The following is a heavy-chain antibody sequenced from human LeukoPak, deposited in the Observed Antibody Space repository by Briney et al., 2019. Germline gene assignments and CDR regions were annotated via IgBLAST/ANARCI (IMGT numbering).Heavy chain of an antibody. CDR3: ARAGYYSDSSGYPN. CDR2: IKQDGSEK. Sequence: GGSLRLSCAASGFTFSSYWMSWVRQAPGKGLEWVADIKQDGSEKYYVDSVKGRFTISRDNAKNSLYLQMNSLRAEDTAVYYCARAGYYSDSSGYPNWGQGTLVTVSS. D-gene: IGHD3-22*01. V-gene: IGHV3-7*05. J-gene: IGHJ4*02. CDR1: GFTFSSYW.